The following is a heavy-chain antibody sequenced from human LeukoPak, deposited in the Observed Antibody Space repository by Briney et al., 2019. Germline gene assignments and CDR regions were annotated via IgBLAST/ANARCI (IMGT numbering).Heavy chain of an antibody. D-gene: IGHD3-10*01. V-gene: IGHV1-8*01. Sequence: ASVKVSCKASGYNFNNYDINWVRQAPGQGLEWMGRINPNNGNTGYAQKFQGRVTMTRNTVMSTAYVELSSLKYEDTAMYYCTRGEFGGNNWFDPWGQGTLVTVSS. J-gene: IGHJ5*02. CDR3: TRGEFGGNNWFDP. CDR2: INPNNGNT. CDR1: GYNFNNYD.